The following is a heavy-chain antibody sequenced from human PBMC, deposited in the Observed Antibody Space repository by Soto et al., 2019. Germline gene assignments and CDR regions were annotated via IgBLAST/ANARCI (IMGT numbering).Heavy chain of an antibody. J-gene: IGHJ4*02. CDR2: TYKRSKWYS. CDR3: ESANRIAVGNDF. V-gene: IGHV6-1*01. D-gene: IGHD6-19*01. CDR1: GDSVSSNTVA. Sequence: SQTLSLTCAISGDSVSSNTVAWSWIRQSPSRGLEWLGRTYKRSKWYSDFAVSVKSRITINADTSKNQFSLHLNSVTPEDTAVHYCESANRIAVGNDFWGQGTQVTVSS.